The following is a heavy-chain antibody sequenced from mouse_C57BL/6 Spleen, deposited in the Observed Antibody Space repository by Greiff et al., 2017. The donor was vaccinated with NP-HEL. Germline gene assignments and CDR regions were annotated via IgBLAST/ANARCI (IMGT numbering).Heavy chain of an antibody. CDR1: GYTFTSYW. CDR2: IYPGSGST. D-gene: IGHD2-3*01. Sequence: QVQLQQPGAELVKPGASVKMSCKASGYTFTSYWITWVKQRPGQGLEWIGDIYPGSGSTNYNEKFKGKATLTVDTSSSTAYMQLSSLTSEDAAVYYCARFPAPYDGYYYWYFDVWGTGTTVTVSS. V-gene: IGHV1-55*01. J-gene: IGHJ1*03. CDR3: ARFPAPYDGYYYWYFDV.